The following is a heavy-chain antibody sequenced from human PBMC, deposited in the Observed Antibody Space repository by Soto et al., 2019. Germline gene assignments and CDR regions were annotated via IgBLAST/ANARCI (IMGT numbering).Heavy chain of an antibody. CDR3: ARGPYDYVWGSYRH. V-gene: IGHV5-51*01. D-gene: IGHD3-16*02. J-gene: IGHJ4*02. CDR2: IYPGDSDT. Sequence: GESLKISCKGSGYNFINHWTAWVRQMPGKGLEWMGIIYPGDSDTRYSPSFQGQVTISADKSISTAYLQWSSLKASDTAMYYCARGPYDYVWGSYRHWGQGTLVTVSS. CDR1: GYNFINHW.